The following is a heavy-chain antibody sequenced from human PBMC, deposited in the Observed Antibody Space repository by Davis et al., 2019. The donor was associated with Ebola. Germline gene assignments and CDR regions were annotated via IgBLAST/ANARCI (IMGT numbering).Heavy chain of an antibody. CDR3: ARGRDSGSYYYGMDV. D-gene: IGHD1-26*01. CDR2: IHYSGST. V-gene: IGHV4-39*01. CDR1: GCSISSSSYY. J-gene: IGHJ6*02. Sequence: SETLSLTCTVSGCSISSSSYYWGWIRQPPGKGLEWIGSIHYSGSTYYNPSLKSRVTLSVDTSKNQFSLKLSSVTAADTAVYDCARGRDSGSYYYGMDVWGQGTTVTVSS.